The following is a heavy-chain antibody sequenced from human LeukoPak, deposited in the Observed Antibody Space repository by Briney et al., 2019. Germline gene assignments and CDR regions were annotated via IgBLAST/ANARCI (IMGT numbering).Heavy chain of an antibody. CDR1: GYTFTSCD. CDR3: TRGSSGRRDN. J-gene: IGHJ4*02. CDR2: MNPNSGNT. D-gene: IGHD6-19*01. V-gene: IGHV1-8*01. Sequence: ASVKVSCKASGYTFTSCDINWARRATGQGLEWMGWMNPNSGNTGYGQSFQGRITMTRDISIGTAYMELSNLTSEDTAIYYCTRGSSGRRDNWGQGTLVTVSA.